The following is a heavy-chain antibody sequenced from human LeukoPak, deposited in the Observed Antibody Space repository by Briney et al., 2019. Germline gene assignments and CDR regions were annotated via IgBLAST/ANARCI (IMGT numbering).Heavy chain of an antibody. Sequence: SSETLSLTCTVSGGSTSSYYWSWIRQPPGKGLEWIGYIYYSGSTNYNPSLKSRVTISVDTSKNQFSLKLSSVTAADTAVYYCARVSSSDAFDIWGQGTMVTVSS. J-gene: IGHJ3*02. CDR2: IYYSGST. D-gene: IGHD6-6*01. CDR3: ARVSSSDAFDI. V-gene: IGHV4-59*01. CDR1: GGSTSSYY.